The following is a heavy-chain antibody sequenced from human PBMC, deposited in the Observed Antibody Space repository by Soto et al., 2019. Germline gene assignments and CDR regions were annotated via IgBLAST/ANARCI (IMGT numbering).Heavy chain of an antibody. CDR2: ISYDGSNK. CDR1: GFTFSSYA. CDR3: ARDPKAVVVISLFGY. D-gene: IGHD3-22*01. V-gene: IGHV3-30-3*01. Sequence: QVQLVESGGGVVQPGRSLRLSCAASGFTFSSYAMHWVRQAPGKGLEWVAVISYDGSNKYYADSVKGRFTISRDNSKNTLYLQMNSLRAEDTAVYYCARDPKAVVVISLFGYWGQGTLVTVSS. J-gene: IGHJ4*02.